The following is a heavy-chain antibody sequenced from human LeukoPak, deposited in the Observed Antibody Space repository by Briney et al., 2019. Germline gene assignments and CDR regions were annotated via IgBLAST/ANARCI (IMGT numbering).Heavy chain of an antibody. J-gene: IGHJ4*02. CDR1: GFTFSSYG. D-gene: IGHD3-22*01. CDR2: IRYDGSNK. Sequence: EGSLRLSCAGSGFTFSSYGMHWVRQAPGKGLEGVAFIRYDGSNKYYADSVKGRFTISRDNSKNTLYLQMNSLRAEDTAVYYCAKGGAYYDSSGYFGYFDYWGQGTLVTVSS. V-gene: IGHV3-30*02. CDR3: AKGGAYYDSSGYFGYFDY.